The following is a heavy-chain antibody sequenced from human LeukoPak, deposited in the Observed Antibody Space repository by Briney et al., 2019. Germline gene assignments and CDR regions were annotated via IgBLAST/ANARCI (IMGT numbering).Heavy chain of an antibody. J-gene: IGHJ4*02. Sequence: PGGSLRLSCAASGFTFSDYWMNWVRQAPGKGLGWVANIKKDGSEKYYGDSVKGRFTISRDNAKKSLYLQMNSLRAEDTAVYYCARDASYGIFDYWGQGTLVTVSS. CDR1: GFTFSDYW. CDR3: ARDASYGIFDY. CDR2: IKKDGSEK. V-gene: IGHV3-7*05. D-gene: IGHD5-18*01.